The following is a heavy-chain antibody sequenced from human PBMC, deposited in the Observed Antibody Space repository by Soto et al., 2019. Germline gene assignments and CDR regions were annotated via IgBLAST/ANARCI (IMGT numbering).Heavy chain of an antibody. V-gene: IGHV1-2*04. CDR2: INPNSGGT. D-gene: IGHD4-17*01. Sequence: ASVKVSCKASGYTFTGYYMHWVRQAPGQGLEWMGWINPNSGGTNYAQKFQGWITMARDTSISTAYMELSRLRSDDMAVYYCARDYGDYYFDYWGQGTLVTVSS. CDR1: GYTFTGYY. J-gene: IGHJ4*02. CDR3: ARDYGDYYFDY.